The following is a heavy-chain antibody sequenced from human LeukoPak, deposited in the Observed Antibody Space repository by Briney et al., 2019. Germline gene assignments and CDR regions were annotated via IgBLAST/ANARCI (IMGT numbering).Heavy chain of an antibody. J-gene: IGHJ6*03. D-gene: IGHD6-19*01. V-gene: IGHV4-34*01. CDR3: ARGVIAVATNYYYMDV. CDR2: INHSGST. CDR1: GGSFNGYY. Sequence: SETLSLTCAVYGGSFNGYYWSWIRQPPGKGLEWIGEINHSGSTNYSPSLKSRVTISVDTSKNQFSLKLSSVTAADTAVYYCARGVIAVATNYYYMDVWGKGTTVTISS.